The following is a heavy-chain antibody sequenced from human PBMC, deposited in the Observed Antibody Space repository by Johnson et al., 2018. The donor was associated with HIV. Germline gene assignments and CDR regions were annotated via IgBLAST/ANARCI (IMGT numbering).Heavy chain of an antibody. J-gene: IGHJ3*01. V-gene: IGHV3-30*02. CDR3: AKGGEVVVVVSRDGPFDF. Sequence: QVQLVESGGGVVQPGGSLRLSCAASGFTFSSYGMHWVRQAPGKGLEWVAFIRYDGSNKYYADSVKGRFTNSTDNSKNPLYLQMTSLRAEDTAVYYCAKGGEVVVVVSRDGPFDFWGQGTMVTVSS. CDR1: GFTFSSYG. CDR2: IRYDGSNK. D-gene: IGHD2-15*01.